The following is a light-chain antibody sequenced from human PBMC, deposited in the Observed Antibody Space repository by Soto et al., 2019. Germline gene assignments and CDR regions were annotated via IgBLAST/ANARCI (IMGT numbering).Light chain of an antibody. CDR3: QQLNSYLGT. J-gene: IGKJ3*01. V-gene: IGKV1-9*01. CDR2: AAS. Sequence: IQLTQSPSSLSASVGDRVTITCRASQGISSYLAWYQQKPGKAPKLMIYAASTLKTGVPSRFSGSGSGTDLTISMSSLQPEDFATYYCQQLNSYLGTFGPGTKVEIK. CDR1: QGISSY.